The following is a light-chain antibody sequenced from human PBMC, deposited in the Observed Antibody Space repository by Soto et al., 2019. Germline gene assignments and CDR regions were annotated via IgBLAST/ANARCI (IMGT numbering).Light chain of an antibody. CDR3: MQASQTLFT. CDR2: LAS. V-gene: IGKV2-28*01. CDR1: QSLLQRNGYNY. J-gene: IGKJ4*01. Sequence: DIVMTQSPLSLPVTPGVPASISCRSSQSLLQRNGYNYLDWYLQKPGQSPQLLIYLASYRASGGPDRFSGSGSGTDFTLKISRVEAEDVGVYYCMQASQTLFTFGGGTKVEIK.